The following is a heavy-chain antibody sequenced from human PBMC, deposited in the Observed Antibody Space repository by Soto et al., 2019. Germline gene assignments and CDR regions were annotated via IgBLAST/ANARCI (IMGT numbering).Heavy chain of an antibody. CDR2: IIPIFGTA. D-gene: IGHD3-22*01. CDR1: GGTFSSYA. Sequence: SVKVSCKASGGTFSSYAISWVRQAPGQGXEWMGGIIPIFGTANYAQKFQGRVTITADKSTSTAYMELSSLRSEDTAVYYCATLVRIYDSSGYAYYFDYWGQGTLVTVSS. J-gene: IGHJ4*02. V-gene: IGHV1-69*06. CDR3: ATLVRIYDSSGYAYYFDY.